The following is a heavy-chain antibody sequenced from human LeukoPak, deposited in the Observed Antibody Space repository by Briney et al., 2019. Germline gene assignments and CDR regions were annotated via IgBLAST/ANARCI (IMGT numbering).Heavy chain of an antibody. CDR2: ISNSGGNT. J-gene: IGHJ4*02. CDR3: AKVSTMVTFSGY. Sequence: GGSLRLSCAASGFTFSSYVMSWVRQAPGKGLEWVSTISNSGGNTFYADSVKGRFTISRDNSKNTLYLQMNSLRAEDTAVYYCAKVSTMVTFSGYWGQGTLVTVSS. V-gene: IGHV3-23*01. CDR1: GFTFSSYV. D-gene: IGHD5-18*01.